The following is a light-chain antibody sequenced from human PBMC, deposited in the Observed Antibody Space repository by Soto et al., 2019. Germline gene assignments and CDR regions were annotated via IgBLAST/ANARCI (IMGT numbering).Light chain of an antibody. J-gene: IGLJ1*01. V-gene: IGLV2-11*01. CDR2: DVT. CDR1: SSDVGGYNY. Sequence: QSVLTHPRSLSGSPGQSVTISCTGTSSDVGGYNYVSWYQQHPGKAPELLIYDVTKRPSGVPDRFSGSKSGNTASLTISGLQADDEADYYCCSYAGSYTYVFGTGTKVTVL. CDR3: CSYAGSYTYV.